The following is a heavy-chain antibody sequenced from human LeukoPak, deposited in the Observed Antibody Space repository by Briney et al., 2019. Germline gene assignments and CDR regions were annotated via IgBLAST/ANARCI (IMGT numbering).Heavy chain of an antibody. V-gene: IGHV3-23*01. CDR3: AKEERLLWFGELSGAFDI. CDR2: ISGSGGST. J-gene: IGHJ3*02. D-gene: IGHD3-10*01. CDR1: GFTFSSYA. Sequence: GGSLRLSCAASGFTFSSYAMSWVRQAPGKGLEWVSAISGSGGSTYYADSVKGRFTISRDNSKNTLYLQMNSLRAEDTAVYYCAKEERLLWFGELSGAFDIWGQGTMVTVSS.